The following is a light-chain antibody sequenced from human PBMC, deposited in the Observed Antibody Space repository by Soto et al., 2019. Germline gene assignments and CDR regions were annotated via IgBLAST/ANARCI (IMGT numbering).Light chain of an antibody. V-gene: IGKV3-15*01. CDR3: QQYTNWPKT. CDR2: GAS. J-gene: IGKJ1*01. CDR1: QSVSSSY. Sequence: EIALTQSPGTLSLSPGERATLSCRASQSVSSSYLAWYQQNPGQAPRLLIYGASTRATGIPARFSGSGSGTEFTLTISSLQSEDFAVYYCQQYTNWPKTFGQGTKVDIK.